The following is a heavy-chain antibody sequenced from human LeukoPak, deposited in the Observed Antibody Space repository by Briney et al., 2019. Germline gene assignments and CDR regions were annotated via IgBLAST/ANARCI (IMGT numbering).Heavy chain of an antibody. J-gene: IGHJ4*02. CDR3: ARVKDDYGGCFDY. Sequence: SETLSLTCTVSGGSISSGDYYWRWIRQPPGKGLEWIGYIYYSGSTYYNPSLKSRVTISVDTAKNQFSLKLSSVTAADTAVYYCARVKDDYGGCFDYWGQGTLVTVAS. D-gene: IGHD4-23*01. CDR2: IYYSGST. CDR1: GGSISSGDYY. V-gene: IGHV4-30-4*01.